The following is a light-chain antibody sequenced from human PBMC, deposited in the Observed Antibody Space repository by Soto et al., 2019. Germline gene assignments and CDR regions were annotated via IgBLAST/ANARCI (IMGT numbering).Light chain of an antibody. Sequence: VLTQSSSASASPGSSVKLTCTLSSGHSSYIIAWHQQQPGKAPRLLMKLDGSGSYNKGSGVPDRFSGSSSGADRYLTISNLQFEDEADYYCETWDSNTRVFGGGTKLTVL. CDR3: ETWDSNTRV. V-gene: IGLV4-60*02. CDR1: SGHSSYI. J-gene: IGLJ2*01. CDR2: LDGSGSY.